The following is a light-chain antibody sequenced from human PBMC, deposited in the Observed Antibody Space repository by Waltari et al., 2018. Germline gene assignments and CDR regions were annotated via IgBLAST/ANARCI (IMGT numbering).Light chain of an antibody. J-gene: IGLJ3*02. CDR1: RSDVGGYNY. CDR3: DAFTSSSTVV. Sequence: QSALTQPASVSGPPGQSITISCTGTRSDVGGYNYVPWYQQPPGKAPKLMIYDVSNRPSGVSTRFSGSKCGNTGSLSITGLQPEDEADYYCDAFTSSSTVVFGGGTKLTVL. CDR2: DVS. V-gene: IGLV2-14*03.